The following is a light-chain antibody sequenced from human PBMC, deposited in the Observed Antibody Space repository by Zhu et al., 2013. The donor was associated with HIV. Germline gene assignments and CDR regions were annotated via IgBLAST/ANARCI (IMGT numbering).Light chain of an antibody. V-gene: IGKV3-20*01. CDR2: GVS. CDR3: QQYSGSPAT. Sequence: EIVLTQSPATLSLSPGERATLSCRASQSFSTYLAWYQQKPGQAPRLLIYGVSNRATGIPARFSGSGSGTDFTLTISGLEPEDFAVYYCQQYSGSPATFGGGTKVESK. J-gene: IGKJ4*01. CDR1: QSFSTY.